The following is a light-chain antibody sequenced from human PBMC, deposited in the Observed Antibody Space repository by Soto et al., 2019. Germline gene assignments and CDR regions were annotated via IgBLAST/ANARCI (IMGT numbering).Light chain of an antibody. CDR2: GAS. J-gene: IGKJ1*01. V-gene: IGKV3-20*01. Sequence: EIVLTQSPGTLSLSPGKRATLSCRASQSISSSYLAWYQQRPGQAPRLLIYGASSGATGIPDRFSGSGSGTEFTLTISRLEPEDFAVYYCQQYGSSSWTFGHGTKVDIK. CDR3: QQYGSSSWT. CDR1: QSISSSY.